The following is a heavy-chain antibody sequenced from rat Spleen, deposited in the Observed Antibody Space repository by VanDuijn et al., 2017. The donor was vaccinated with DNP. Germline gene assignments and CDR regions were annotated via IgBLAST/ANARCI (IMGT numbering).Heavy chain of an antibody. D-gene: IGHD1-11*01. J-gene: IGHJ2*01. CDR2: ISASGGST. V-gene: IGHV5-46*01. Sequence: EVQLVESGGGSVQPGRSMKVSCAASGFTFSTFPMAWVRQIPMKGLEWFATISASGGSTYYRDSVKGRFTISRDNAKSTLYLQMNSLRSEDMATYFCARHGRRVFDYWGQGVMVTVSS. CDR3: ARHGRRVFDY. CDR1: GFTFSTFP.